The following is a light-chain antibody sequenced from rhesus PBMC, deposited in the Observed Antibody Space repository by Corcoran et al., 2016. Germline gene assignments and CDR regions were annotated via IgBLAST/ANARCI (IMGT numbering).Light chain of an antibody. CDR1: QNIYSN. CDR3: QHYYDNPLT. V-gene: IGKV1S12*01. CDR2: AAS. Sequence: DIQMTQSPSALSASVGDRVTISCRASQNIYSNLAWYQQKPGKAHKLLIYAASSLQTGIPSRVSGSGSGTDFTLTISSLQPEDSAAYYCQHYYDNPLTFGGGTKVELK. J-gene: IGKJ4*01.